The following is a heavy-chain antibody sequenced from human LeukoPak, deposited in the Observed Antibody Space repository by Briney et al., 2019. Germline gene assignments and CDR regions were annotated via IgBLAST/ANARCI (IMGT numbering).Heavy chain of an antibody. CDR2: INHSGST. CDR3: ARQSVAEDFEN. Sequence: SETLSLTCAVYGGSFSGYYWSWIRQPPGKGLEWIGEINHSGSTNYNPSLKSRVTISVDTSKNQFSLKLSSVTAADTAVYYCARQSVAEDFENWGQGTLVTVSS. D-gene: IGHD6-19*01. CDR1: GGSFSGYY. J-gene: IGHJ4*02. V-gene: IGHV4-34*01.